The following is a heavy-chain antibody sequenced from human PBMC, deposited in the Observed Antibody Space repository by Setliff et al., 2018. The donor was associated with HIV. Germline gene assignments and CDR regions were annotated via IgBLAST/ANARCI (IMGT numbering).Heavy chain of an antibody. CDR3: VRHFSYSSQFIALGY. CDR2: VYPGDSNT. V-gene: IGHV5-51*01. D-gene: IGHD3-22*01. CDR1: GYTFTRWW. Sequence: GESLKISCKASGYTFTRWWIGWVRQTPGQGLEWLGIVYPGDSNTRVSPSFQGQVTISADKSIDTAYLHWSSLKASDSGMYYCVRHFSYSSQFIALGYWGLGTLVTVSS. J-gene: IGHJ1*01.